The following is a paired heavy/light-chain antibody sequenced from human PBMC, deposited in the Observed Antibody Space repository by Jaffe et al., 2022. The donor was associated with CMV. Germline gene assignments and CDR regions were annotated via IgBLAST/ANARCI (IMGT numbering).Heavy chain of an antibody. D-gene: IGHD3-22*01. Sequence: QVQLQESGPGLVKPSGTLSLTCAVSGGSISSSNWWSWVRQPPGKGLEWIGEIYHSGSTNYNPSLKSRVTISVDKSKNQFSLKLSSVTAADTAVYYCARGHPDYYDSSGYYGFAFDIWGQGTMVTVSS. V-gene: IGHV4-4*02. CDR2: IYHSGST. CDR3: ARGHPDYYDSSGYYGFAFDI. J-gene: IGHJ3*02. CDR1: GGSISSSNW.
Light chain of an antibody. CDR2: EVS. Sequence: QSALTQPASVSGSPGQSITISCTGTSSDVGSYNLVSWYQQHPGKAPKLMIYEVSKRPSGVSNRFSGSKSGNTASLTISGLQAEDEADYYCCSYAGSSTFNWVFGGGTKLTVL. J-gene: IGLJ3*02. CDR3: CSYAGSSTFNWV. V-gene: IGLV2-23*02. CDR1: SSDVGSYNL.